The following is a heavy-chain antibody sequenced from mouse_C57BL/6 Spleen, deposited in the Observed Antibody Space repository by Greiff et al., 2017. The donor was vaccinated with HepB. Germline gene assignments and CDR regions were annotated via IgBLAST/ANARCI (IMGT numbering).Heavy chain of an antibody. CDR1: GYTFTSYT. CDR2: INPSSGYT. V-gene: IGHV1-4*01. Sequence: VQLQQSGAELARPGASVKMSCKASGYTFTSYTMHWVKQRPGQGLEWIGYINPSSGYTKYNQKFKDKATLTADKSSSTAYRQLSSLTSEDSEVYYCARFGITTVVATRAWFAYWGQGTLVTVSA. J-gene: IGHJ3*01. D-gene: IGHD1-1*01. CDR3: ARFGITTVVATRAWFAY.